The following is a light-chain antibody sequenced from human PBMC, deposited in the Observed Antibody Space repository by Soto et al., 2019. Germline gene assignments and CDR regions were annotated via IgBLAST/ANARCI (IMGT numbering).Light chain of an antibody. Sequence: QSVLTQPPSVSGAPGQRVPISCTGSSSNLGANYGVHWYQHLPGTAPKLLIYGNSYRPSAVPDRFAGSKSGTSASLAITGLQAEDDADYYCQSYDSSLSCVVFGGGTKRTVL. CDR2: GNS. V-gene: IGLV1-40*01. J-gene: IGLJ2*01. CDR3: QSYDSSLSCVV. CDR1: SSNLGANYG.